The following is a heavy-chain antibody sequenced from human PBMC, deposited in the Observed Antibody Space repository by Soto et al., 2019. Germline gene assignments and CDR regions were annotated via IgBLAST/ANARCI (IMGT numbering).Heavy chain of an antibody. CDR2: IYASGST. CDR1: GGSISSYY. D-gene: IGHD6-13*01. CDR3: ARGGSTWLEYFQH. V-gene: IGHV4-59*01. Sequence: LSLTCTVSGGSISSYYLSWIRQPPGKGLEWIGYIYASGSTNYNPSLKSRITISVDTSKNQFSLKLSSVAAADTAVYYCARGGSTWLEYFQHWGQGTLVTVSS. J-gene: IGHJ1*01.